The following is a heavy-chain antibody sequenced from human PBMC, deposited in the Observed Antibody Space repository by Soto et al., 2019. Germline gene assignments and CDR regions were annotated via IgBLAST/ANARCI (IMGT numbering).Heavy chain of an antibody. CDR2: INHTGGT. CDR1: GGSVNGYY. J-gene: IGHJ5*02. D-gene: IGHD3-3*01. V-gene: IGHV4-34*01. Sequence: PSETLSLTCAVYGGSVNGYYWNWTRRPPGKGLEWIGEINHTGGTHYNPSLKSRVTMSVDTSKNQFSLRLSSVTAADTAIYYCATRITVFGLLIPPFDPWGQGTQVTVSS. CDR3: ATRITVFGLLIPPFDP.